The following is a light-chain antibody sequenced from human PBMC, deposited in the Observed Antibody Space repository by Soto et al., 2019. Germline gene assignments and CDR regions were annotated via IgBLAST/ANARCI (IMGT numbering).Light chain of an antibody. V-gene: IGKV3-11*01. CDR1: QSVRSY. CDR3: QQRSDWPFT. CDR2: DAS. J-gene: IGKJ5*01. Sequence: EIVLTQSPATLSLSPGERATLSCRASQSVRSYLAWYQQKPGQAPRLLIYDASNRATGIPARFSGSGSGTDFTLTISSLEPEDFAVYYCQQRSDWPFTFGQGTRLE.